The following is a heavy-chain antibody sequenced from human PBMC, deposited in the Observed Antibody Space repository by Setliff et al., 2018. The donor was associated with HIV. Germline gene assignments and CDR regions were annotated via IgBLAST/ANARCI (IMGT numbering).Heavy chain of an antibody. Sequence: LETLSLTCEVSGGSISNYYWSWIRQPAGKGLEWIGRIFSSGNTYYNPSLKSRVTMSVDTSKNQFSLNLNSVTAADTAIYYCARAPFPVAGFDYFDHWGQGTQVTVSS. CDR3: ARAPFPVAGFDYFDH. CDR2: IFSSGNT. D-gene: IGHD6-19*01. CDR1: GGSISNYY. J-gene: IGHJ4*02. V-gene: IGHV4-4*07.